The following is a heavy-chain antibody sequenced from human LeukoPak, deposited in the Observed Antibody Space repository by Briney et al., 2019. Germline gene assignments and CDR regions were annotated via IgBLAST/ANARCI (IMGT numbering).Heavy chain of an antibody. CDR3: ARDSYDILTGSSPPFDH. D-gene: IGHD3-9*01. CDR2: TYYRSKWYN. CDR1: GDSVAANDAP. J-gene: IGHJ4*02. V-gene: IGHV6-1*01. Sequence: SQTLSLTCAISGDSVAANDAPWNWIRQSPSRGLEWLGRTYYRSKWYNDYAVSVESRITINPDTSRNQFSLQLNSVTPDDTALYFCARDSYDILTGSSPPFDHWGQGTQVTVSS.